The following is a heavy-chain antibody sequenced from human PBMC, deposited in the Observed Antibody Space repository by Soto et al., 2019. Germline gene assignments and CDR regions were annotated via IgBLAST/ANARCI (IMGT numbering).Heavy chain of an antibody. Sequence: GESLKISCKGSGYSFTSYGIGWVRQMPGKGLEWMGIIYPGDSDTRYSPSFQGHVTISADKSISTAYLQWSSLKASDTAMYYCARTSMQSRGYSYGHGGMDVWGQGTTVTVSS. CDR3: ARTSMQSRGYSYGHGGMDV. CDR1: GYSFTSYG. J-gene: IGHJ6*02. D-gene: IGHD5-18*01. CDR2: IYPGDSDT. V-gene: IGHV5-51*01.